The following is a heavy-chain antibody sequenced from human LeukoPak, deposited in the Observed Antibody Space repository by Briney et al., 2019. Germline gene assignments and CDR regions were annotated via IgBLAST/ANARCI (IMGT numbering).Heavy chain of an antibody. CDR3: ARDRVGYCASISCFTFDN. CDR1: GFTFNTHG. V-gene: IGHV3-33*01. J-gene: IGHJ4*02. D-gene: IGHD2-2*01. Sequence: GGSLRLSCAASGFTFNTHGMHWVRQAPGKGLEWVAVIWYDGSNKYYADSVKGRFTISRDNSKNMVYLEMNSLRAEDMAMYYCARDRVGYCASISCFTFDNWGQGTLVTVSS. CDR2: IWYDGSNK.